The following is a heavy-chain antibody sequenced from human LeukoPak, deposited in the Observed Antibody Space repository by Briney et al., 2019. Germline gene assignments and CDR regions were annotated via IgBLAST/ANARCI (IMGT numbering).Heavy chain of an antibody. CDR3: ARGGRYSSAWFFDL. CDR2: IITVSETT. D-gene: IGHD6-19*01. CDR1: GGTFSDYV. J-gene: IGHJ4*02. Sequence: SVKVSCKASGGTFSDYVITWVRQAPGQGLERMGGIITVSETTNYAQKFQGRVTFTADESTTTAYMELSSLRSEDTAVYYCARGGRYSSAWFFDLWGQGTLVTVSS. V-gene: IGHV1-69*01.